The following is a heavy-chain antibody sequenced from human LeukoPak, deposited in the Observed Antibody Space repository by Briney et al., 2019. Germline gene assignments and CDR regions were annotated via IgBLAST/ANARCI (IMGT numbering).Heavy chain of an antibody. CDR3: ARIQQLVCDF. V-gene: IGHV4-30-2*01. CDR1: GGSISSGGYY. D-gene: IGHD6-13*01. Sequence: PSETLSLTCTVSGGSISSGGYYWSWVRQPPGKGLEWIGYIYHSRSTYYNPSLKSRVTISVDRSKNQFSLKLSSVTAADTAVYYCARIQQLVCDFWGQGTLVTVSS. CDR2: IYHSRST. J-gene: IGHJ4*02.